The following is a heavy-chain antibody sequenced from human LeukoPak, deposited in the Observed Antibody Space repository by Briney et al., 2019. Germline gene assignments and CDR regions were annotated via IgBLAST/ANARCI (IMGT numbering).Heavy chain of an antibody. J-gene: IGHJ5*02. Sequence: GGSLRLSCATSGFTFSMYWMSWVRQAPGKGLGWVANINQDGSEKYYVDSVKGRFTISRDNAKNSLHLQMKSLRAEDTAVYYCAGRWWFGLRENWFDPWGQGTLVTVSS. CDR3: AGRWWFGLRENWFDP. V-gene: IGHV3-7*01. CDR2: INQDGSEK. D-gene: IGHD3-10*01. CDR1: GFTFSMYW.